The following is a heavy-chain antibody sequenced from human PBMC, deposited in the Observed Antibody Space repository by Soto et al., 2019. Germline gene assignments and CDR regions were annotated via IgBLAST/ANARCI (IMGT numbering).Heavy chain of an antibody. CDR3: ARHEGYGSGDYYYYYYMDV. Sequence: SETLSLTCTVSGGSISSSSYYWGWIRQHPGKGLEWTGSIYYSGSTYYNPSLKSRVTISVDTSKNQFSLKLSSVTAADTAVYYCARHEGYGSGDYYYYYYMDVWGKGTTVTVSS. J-gene: IGHJ6*03. CDR2: IYYSGST. D-gene: IGHD3-10*01. CDR1: GGSISSSSYY. V-gene: IGHV4-39*01.